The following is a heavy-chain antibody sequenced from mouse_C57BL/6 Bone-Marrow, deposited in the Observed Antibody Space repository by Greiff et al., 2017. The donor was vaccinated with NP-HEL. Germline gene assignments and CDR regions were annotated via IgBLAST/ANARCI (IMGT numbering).Heavy chain of an antibody. J-gene: IGHJ3*01. CDR1: GFTFSSYA. CDR2: ISSGGDYI. D-gene: IGHD2-3*01. CDR3: TRGGYYPAWFAY. Sequence: EVKLQESGEGLVKPGGSLKLSCAASGFTFSSYAMSWVRQTPEKRLEWVAYISSGGDYIYYADTVKGRFTLSRDNARNTLYLQMSSLKSEDTAMYYCTRGGYYPAWFAYWGQGTLVTVSA. V-gene: IGHV5-9-1*02.